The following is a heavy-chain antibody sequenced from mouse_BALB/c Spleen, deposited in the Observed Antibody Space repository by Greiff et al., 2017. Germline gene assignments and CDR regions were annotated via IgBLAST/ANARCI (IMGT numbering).Heavy chain of an antibody. Sequence: EVQGVESGPGLVKPSQSLSLTCTVTGYSITSDYAWNWIRQFPGNKLEWMGYISYSGSTSYNPSLKSRISITRDTSKNQFFLQLNSVTTEDTATYYCARDHYGSSFAYWGQGTLVTVSA. V-gene: IGHV3-2*02. D-gene: IGHD1-1*01. CDR3: ARDHYGSSFAY. CDR1: GYSITSDYA. J-gene: IGHJ3*01. CDR2: ISYSGST.